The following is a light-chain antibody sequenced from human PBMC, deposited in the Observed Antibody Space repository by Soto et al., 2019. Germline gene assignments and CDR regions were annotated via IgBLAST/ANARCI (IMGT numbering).Light chain of an antibody. V-gene: IGKV1-5*03. Sequence: DIQMTQSPSTLSASVGDRVTITCRASQSISSWLAWYQQKPGKVPKLLIYKAYSLESGVPSRFSGSGSGKEFTLTISSLQPDDFATYYCQQYNSNPLTFGGGTKVEIK. CDR2: KAY. J-gene: IGKJ4*01. CDR1: QSISSW. CDR3: QQYNSNPLT.